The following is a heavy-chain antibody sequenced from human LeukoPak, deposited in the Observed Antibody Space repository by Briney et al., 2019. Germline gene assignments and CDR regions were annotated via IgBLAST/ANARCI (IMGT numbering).Heavy chain of an antibody. CDR2: ISSSGSTI. D-gene: IGHD1-26*01. CDR1: GFAFSDYY. CDR3: ARRRDSGSLQHFDY. V-gene: IGHV3-11*01. Sequence: PGGSLRLSCAASGFAFSDYYMSWIRQAPGKGLEWVSYISSSGSTIYYADSVKGRFTISRDNAKNSLYLQMNSLRAEDTAVYYCARRRDSGSLQHFDYWGQGTLVTVSS. J-gene: IGHJ4*02.